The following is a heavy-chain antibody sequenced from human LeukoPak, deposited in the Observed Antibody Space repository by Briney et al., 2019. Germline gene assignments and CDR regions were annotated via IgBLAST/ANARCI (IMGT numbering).Heavy chain of an antibody. Sequence: SETLSLTCAVYSGSFSDYYWSWIRQPPRKGLEWIGEINHSGYTNYNPSLKSRVTVSVDTSKNQFALNLYSVTAADTAVYYCARSYYGSGNYPYYFDYWGQGTLVTVSS. V-gene: IGHV4-34*01. J-gene: IGHJ4*02. CDR3: ARSYYGSGNYPYYFDY. D-gene: IGHD3-10*01. CDR1: SGSFSDYY. CDR2: INHSGYT.